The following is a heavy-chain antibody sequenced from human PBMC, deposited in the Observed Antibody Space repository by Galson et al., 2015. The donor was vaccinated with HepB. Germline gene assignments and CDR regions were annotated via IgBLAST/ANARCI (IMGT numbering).Heavy chain of an antibody. CDR2: IWYDGSNK. CDR3: ARSKWELPHSSYVY. J-gene: IGHJ4*02. V-gene: IGHV3-33*01. CDR1: GFTFSSYG. Sequence: SLRLSCAASGFTFSSYGMHWVRQAPGKGLEWVAVIWYDGSNKYYADSVKGRFTISRDNSKNTLYLQMNSLRAEDTAVYYCARSKWELPHSSYVYWGQGTLVTVSS. D-gene: IGHD1-26*01.